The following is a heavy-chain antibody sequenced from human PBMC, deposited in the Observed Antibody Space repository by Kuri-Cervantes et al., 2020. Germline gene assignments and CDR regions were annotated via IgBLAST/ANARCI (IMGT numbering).Heavy chain of an antibody. CDR2: ISAYNGNT. V-gene: IGHV1-18*01. CDR1: GYTFTSYG. Sequence: ASVKVSCKASGYTFTSYGISWVRQAPGQGLEWMGWISAYNGNTNYAQKLQGRVTMTTDTSTSTANMELRSLRPDDTAVYYCVRDADGYNNLLCYWGQGTLVTVSS. CDR3: VRDADGYNNLLCY. J-gene: IGHJ4*02. D-gene: IGHD5-24*01.